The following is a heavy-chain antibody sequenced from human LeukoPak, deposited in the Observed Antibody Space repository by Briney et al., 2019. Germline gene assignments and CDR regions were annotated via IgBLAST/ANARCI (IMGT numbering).Heavy chain of an antibody. V-gene: IGHV3-23*01. CDR3: AKSGAVAATTGFDP. J-gene: IGHJ5*02. CDR1: AFSFSSDS. CDR2: ISGSGGST. Sequence: YLRLACAGSAFSFSSDSMRWVRQAPGKGLEWVSAISGSGGSTYYEDSVKGRFTISRDNSKNTLYLQMNSVRAEDTAVYYCAKSGAVAATTGFDPWGQGTLVTVSS. D-gene: IGHD1-26*01.